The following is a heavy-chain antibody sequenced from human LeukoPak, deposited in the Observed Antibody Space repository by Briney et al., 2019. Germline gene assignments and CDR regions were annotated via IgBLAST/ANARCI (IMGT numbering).Heavy chain of an antibody. V-gene: IGHV3-48*02. CDR3: ARDAISYRGSYSFDY. J-gene: IGHJ4*02. CDR2: ISSSSTI. Sequence: GGSLRLSCAASGFTFSSYSMNWVRQAPGKGLEWVSYISSSSTIYYADSVKGRFTISRDNAKNSLYLQMNSLRDEDTAVYYCARDAISYRGSYSFDYWGQGTLVTVSS. D-gene: IGHD1-26*01. CDR1: GFTFSSYS.